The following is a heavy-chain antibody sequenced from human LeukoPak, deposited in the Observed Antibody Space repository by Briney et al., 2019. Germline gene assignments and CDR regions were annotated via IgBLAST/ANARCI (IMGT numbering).Heavy chain of an antibody. D-gene: IGHD6-19*01. J-gene: IGHJ3*02. CDR1: GYSFTSYW. CDR3: AITMTVAGGKDAFDI. CDR2: IYPGDSDT. V-gene: IGHV5-51*01. Sequence: RTGESLKISCKGSGYSFTSYWIGWVRQMPGKGLEWMGIIYPGDSDTRYSPSFQGQVTISADKSISTAYLQWSSLKASDTAMYYCAITMTVAGGKDAFDIWGQGTMVTVSS.